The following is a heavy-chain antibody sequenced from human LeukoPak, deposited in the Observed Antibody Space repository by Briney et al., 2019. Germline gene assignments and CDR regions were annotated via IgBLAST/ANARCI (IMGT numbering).Heavy chain of an antibody. V-gene: IGHV3-23*01. D-gene: IGHD1-26*01. CDR2: ISASGGHT. CDR3: AKYSGDYFGDY. CDR1: GGTFSSCA. Sequence: SCKTSGGTFSSCAMSWVRQAPGKGLEWGSGISASGGHTFYADSVKGRFSISRDNSKTTLYLQMNSLRVEDTAIYYCAKYSGDYFGDYWGQGNLVTVSS. J-gene: IGHJ4*02.